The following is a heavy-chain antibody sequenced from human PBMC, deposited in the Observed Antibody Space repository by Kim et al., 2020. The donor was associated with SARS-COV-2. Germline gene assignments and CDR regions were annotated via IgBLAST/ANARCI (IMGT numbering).Heavy chain of an antibody. D-gene: IGHD3-10*01. CDR1: GGSISSGDYY. CDR2: IYYSGST. V-gene: IGHV4-30-4*01. J-gene: IGHJ6*02. Sequence: SETLSLTCTVSGGSISSGDYYWSWIRQPPGKGLEWIGYIYYSGSTYYNPSLKSRVTISVDTSKNQFSLKLSSVTAADTAVYYCARDGSGSYSYYYYYYGMDVWGQGTTVTVSS. CDR3: ARDGSGSYSYYYYYYGMDV.